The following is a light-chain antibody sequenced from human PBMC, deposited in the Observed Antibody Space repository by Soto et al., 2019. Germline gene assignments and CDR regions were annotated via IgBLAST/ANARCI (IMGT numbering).Light chain of an antibody. Sequence: QSVLTQPRSVSGSPGQSVTISCTGTSSDVGGYNFVSWYQQHPGKAPKFMIYDVTKRPSGVPDRFSGSKSGNTASLTISGLQAEDEADYYCCSYVGSYTSYVFGTWTKVTVL. CDR1: SSDVGGYNF. V-gene: IGLV2-11*01. CDR2: DVT. J-gene: IGLJ1*01. CDR3: CSYVGSYTSYV.